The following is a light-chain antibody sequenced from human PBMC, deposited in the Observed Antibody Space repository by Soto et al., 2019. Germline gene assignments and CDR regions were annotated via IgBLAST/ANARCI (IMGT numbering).Light chain of an antibody. CDR3: HQDFDSFPT. Sequence: AIQMTQSPSSLSASVGDRVTITCRASQDIRNDLGWYQQRPGNAPKLLIYGASTLNSGVPARFSGSGSGTDFTLTISSLQPEDFASYYCHQDFDSFPTFGGGTKLEIK. J-gene: IGKJ4*01. CDR2: GAS. CDR1: QDIRND. V-gene: IGKV1-6*01.